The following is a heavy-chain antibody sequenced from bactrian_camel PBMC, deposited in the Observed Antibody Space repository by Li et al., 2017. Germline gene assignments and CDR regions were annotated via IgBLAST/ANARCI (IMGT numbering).Heavy chain of an antibody. CDR2: LDSDDTT. Sequence: VQLVESGGGLVQPGGSLNLSCAATGKTNVLNCMGWFRQTPGKEREVVASLDSDDTTEYADSVKGRFTISQGNAENTLYLQMNSLKSEDTAPYYCAATGDSWGGGFWSLGPGDPGHRL. V-gene: IGHV3S53*01. J-gene: IGHJ6*01. CDR3: AATGDSWGGGFWS. D-gene: IGHD5*01. CDR1: GKTNVLNC.